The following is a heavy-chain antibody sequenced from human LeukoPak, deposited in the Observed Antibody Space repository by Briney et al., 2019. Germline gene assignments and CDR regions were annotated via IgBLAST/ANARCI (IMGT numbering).Heavy chain of an antibody. CDR3: ARSLATSYYYMDV. J-gene: IGHJ6*03. CDR1: GFTFSSYA. CDR2: ISYDGSNK. D-gene: IGHD5-12*01. Sequence: PGRSLRLSCAASGFTFSSYAMHWVRQAPGKGLEWVAVISYDGSNKFYADSVKGRFTISRDNSKNTLHLQMNSLRAEDTAVYYCARSLATSYYYMDVWGKGTTVTVSS. V-gene: IGHV3-30*04.